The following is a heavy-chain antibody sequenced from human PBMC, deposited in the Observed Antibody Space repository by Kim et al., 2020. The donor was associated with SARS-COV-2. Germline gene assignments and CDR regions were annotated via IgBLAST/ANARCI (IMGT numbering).Heavy chain of an antibody. CDR1: GFTFSSYG. CDR3: AKDRNYYDSSGYLY. D-gene: IGHD3-22*01. CDR2: ISYDGSNK. J-gene: IGHJ4*02. Sequence: GGSLRLSCAASGFTFSSYGMHWVRQAPGKGLEWVAVISYDGSNKYYADSVKGRFTISRDNSKNTLYLQMNSLRAEDTAVYYCAKDRNYYDSSGYLYWGQGTLVTVSS. V-gene: IGHV3-30*18.